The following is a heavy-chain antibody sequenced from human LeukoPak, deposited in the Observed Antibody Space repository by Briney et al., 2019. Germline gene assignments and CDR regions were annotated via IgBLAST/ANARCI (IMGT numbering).Heavy chain of an antibody. CDR3: ARQDYGDYNYFDY. CDR2: IYYSGST. D-gene: IGHD4-17*01. Sequence: SETLSLTCTVSGGSISSYYWSWIRQPPGKGLEWIGYIYYSGSTNYNPSLKSRVTISVDTSKNQFSLKLSSVTAADTAVYYCARQDYGDYNYFDYWGQGTLVTVSS. CDR1: GGSISSYY. J-gene: IGHJ4*02. V-gene: IGHV4-59*08.